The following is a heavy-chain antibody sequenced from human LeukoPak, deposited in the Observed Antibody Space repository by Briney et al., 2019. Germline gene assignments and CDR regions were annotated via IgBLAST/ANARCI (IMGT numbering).Heavy chain of an antibody. CDR3: ARTVAEGAFDI. CDR2: INPNSGGT. J-gene: IGHJ3*02. D-gene: IGHD2-21*01. Sequence: ASVKVSCKASGYTFTGNYMHWVRQAPGQGLEWMGWINPNSGGTNYAQKFQGWVTMTRDTSISTAYMELTRLRSDDTAVYYCARTVAEGAFDIWGQGTMVTVSS. V-gene: IGHV1-2*04. CDR1: GYTFTGNY.